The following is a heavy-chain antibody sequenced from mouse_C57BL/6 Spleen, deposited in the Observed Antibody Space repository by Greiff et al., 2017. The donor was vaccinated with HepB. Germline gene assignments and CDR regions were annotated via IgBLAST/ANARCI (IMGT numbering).Heavy chain of an antibody. CDR3: AISSDYDGPGY. D-gene: IGHD2-4*01. CDR2: IHPSDSDT. Sequence: QVQLQQPGAELVKPGASVKVSCKASGYTFTSYWMHWVKQRPGQGLEWIGRIHPSDSDTNYNQKFKGKATLTVDKSSSTAYMQLSSLTSEDSAVYYCAISSDYDGPGYWGQGTTLTVSS. J-gene: IGHJ2*01. V-gene: IGHV1-74*01. CDR1: GYTFTSYW.